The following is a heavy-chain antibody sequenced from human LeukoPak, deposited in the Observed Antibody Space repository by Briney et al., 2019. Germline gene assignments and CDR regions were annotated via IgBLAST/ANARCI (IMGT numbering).Heavy chain of an antibody. Sequence: GRSLRLSCAASGFTFDDYAMHWVRQAPGKGLEWVSGISWNSGSIGYADSVKGRFTISIDNAKNSLYLQMNSLRAEDTALYYCAKAPYYYDSSGYYYALNWGQGTLVTVSS. CDR3: AKAPYYYDSSGYYYALN. CDR1: GFTFDDYA. V-gene: IGHV3-9*01. D-gene: IGHD3-22*01. CDR2: ISWNSGSI. J-gene: IGHJ4*02.